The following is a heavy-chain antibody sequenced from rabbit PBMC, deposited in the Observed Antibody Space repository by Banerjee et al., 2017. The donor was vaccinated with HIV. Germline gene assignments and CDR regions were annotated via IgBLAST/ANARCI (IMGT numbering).Heavy chain of an antibody. CDR3: ARELAGVIGWNFNL. D-gene: IGHD4-1*01. CDR1: GIDFSSYYY. V-gene: IGHV1S45*01. CDR2: IYAGSSGTT. Sequence: QQQLEESGGGLVKPGGTLTLTCKASGIDFSSYYYMCWVRQAPGKGLEWIACIYAGSSGTTEYASWAKGRFTISKTSTTTVTLQMTSLTAADTATYFCARELAGVIGWNFNLWGPGTLVTVS. J-gene: IGHJ4*01.